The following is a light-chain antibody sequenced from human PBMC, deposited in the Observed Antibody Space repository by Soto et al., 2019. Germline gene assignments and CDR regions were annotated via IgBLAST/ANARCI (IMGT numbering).Light chain of an antibody. Sequence: LSASVGDRVTITCRASQSISIYLAWYQQKPGKAPKLLIYEASSLESGVPSRFGGSGSGTEFTLTISSLQPDDFATYYCQQYNSYPWTFGQGTKVDIK. CDR3: QQYNSYPWT. CDR1: QSISIY. J-gene: IGKJ1*01. CDR2: EAS. V-gene: IGKV1-5*03.